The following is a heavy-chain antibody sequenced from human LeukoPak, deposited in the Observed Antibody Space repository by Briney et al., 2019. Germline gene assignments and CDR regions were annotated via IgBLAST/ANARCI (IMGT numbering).Heavy chain of an antibody. CDR2: ISGSDGTI. CDR1: GFTFSGYE. CDR3: AKDGVAGKIMYYFDY. V-gene: IGHV3-48*03. J-gene: IGHJ4*02. D-gene: IGHD6-19*01. Sequence: GGSLRLSCAASGFTFSGYEMNWVRQASGKGLEWISYISGSDGTIYYADSVKGRFTISRDNSKNTLYLQMNSLRAEDTAVYYCAKDGVAGKIMYYFDYWGQGTLVTVSS.